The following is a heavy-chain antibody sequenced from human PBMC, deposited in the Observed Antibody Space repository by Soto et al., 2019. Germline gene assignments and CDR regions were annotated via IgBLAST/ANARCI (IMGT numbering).Heavy chain of an antibody. CDR2: ISGSGSTI. J-gene: IGHJ6*02. Sequence: PGGPLRLSCAASGFTFSSFEMNWVRQAPGKGLEWVSYISGSGSTIYYADSVKGRFTTSRDNPKNSLFLQMNTLSAEDTALYYCARDSRNSYGLDVWGQGTTVTVSS. V-gene: IGHV3-48*03. CDR3: ARDSRNSYGLDV. CDR1: GFTFSSFE.